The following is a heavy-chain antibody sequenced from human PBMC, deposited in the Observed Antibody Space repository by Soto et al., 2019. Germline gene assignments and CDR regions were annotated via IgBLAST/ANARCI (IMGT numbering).Heavy chain of an antibody. J-gene: IGHJ4*02. V-gene: IGHV4-39*01. CDR1: GGSISGSSYY. CDR2: VHYSGST. D-gene: IGHD4-17*01. Sequence: PSETLSLTCTVSGGSISGSSYYWGWIRQPPGKGLECIGSVHYSGSTDYNPSLKSRVTISVDTSKNQFSLKLTSVTAADTAVYFCSSFTGATYDDYGGGINYWGQGTLVTVSS. CDR3: SSFTGATYDDYGGGINY.